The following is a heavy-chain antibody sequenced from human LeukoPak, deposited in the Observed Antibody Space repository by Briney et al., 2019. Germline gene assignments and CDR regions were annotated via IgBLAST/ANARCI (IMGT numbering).Heavy chain of an antibody. D-gene: IGHD2-21*01. CDR1: GYTFTSYD. V-gene: IGHV1-8*01. J-gene: IGHJ6*03. CDR2: MNPNSGNT. Sequence: ASVKVSCKASGYTFTSYDINWVRQATGQGLEWMGWMNPNSGNTGYAQKFQGRVTMTRNTSISTAYMELSSLRSEDTAVYYCARASIVVVFLSNYYYMDVWGKGTTVTISS. CDR3: ARASIVVVFLSNYYYMDV.